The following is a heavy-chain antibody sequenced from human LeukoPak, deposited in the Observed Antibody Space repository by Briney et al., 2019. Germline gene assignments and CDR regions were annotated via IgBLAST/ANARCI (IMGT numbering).Heavy chain of an antibody. J-gene: IGHJ1*01. D-gene: IGHD3-22*01. CDR1: GFTFSSYE. V-gene: IGHV3-48*03. CDR2: ISSSGSTI. CDR3: ATPKYDYSSGFFEH. Sequence: PGGSLRLSCAASGFTFSSYEMNWVRQAPGKGLEWVSYISSSGSTIYYADSVKGRFTISRDNAKNSLYLQMNSLRAEDTAVYYCATPKYDYSSGFFEHWGQGTLVTVSS.